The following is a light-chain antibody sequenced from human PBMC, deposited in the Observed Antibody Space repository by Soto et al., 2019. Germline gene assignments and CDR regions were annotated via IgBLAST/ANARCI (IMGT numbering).Light chain of an antibody. Sequence: EIVLTQSPATLSVSPGERATLSCRASQSVSSNLAWFQQKPGQAPRLLIYGASTRAADIPARFSGSGSGTGFTLTISSLQSEDFAVYYCQQYKNLPPLYTFGQGTKLEIK. CDR2: GAS. J-gene: IGKJ2*01. CDR3: QQYKNLPPLYT. CDR1: QSVSSN. V-gene: IGKV3-15*01.